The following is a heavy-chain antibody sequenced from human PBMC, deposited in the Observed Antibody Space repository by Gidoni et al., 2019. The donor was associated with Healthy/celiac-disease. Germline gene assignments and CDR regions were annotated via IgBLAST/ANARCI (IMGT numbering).Heavy chain of an antibody. CDR1: GFPFDDYA. D-gene: IGHD2-15*01. J-gene: IGHJ4*02. CDR2: ISWNSGSI. Sequence: EVQLVESGGGLVQPGRSLRLSCAASGFPFDDYAIPWVRQAPGKGLEWVSGISWNSGSIGYADSVKGRFTISRDNAKNSLYLQMNSLRAEDTALYYCAKGLGYCSGGSCYPSPLDYWGQGTLVTVSS. V-gene: IGHV3-9*01. CDR3: AKGLGYCSGGSCYPSPLDY.